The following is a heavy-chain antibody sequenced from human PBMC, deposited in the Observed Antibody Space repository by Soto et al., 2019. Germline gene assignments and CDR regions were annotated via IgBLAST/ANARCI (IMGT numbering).Heavy chain of an antibody. D-gene: IGHD1-26*01. CDR1: GFTFSSYS. CDR2: ISSSSNTI. Sequence: EVQLVESGGGLVQPGGSLRLSCAASGFTFSSYSMNWVRQAPGKGLEWVSYISSSSNTIYYADSVKGRFTISRDNARNSLYLQMNSLRDENTAVYYCARDHEAGSYYQPSRAFDIWGQGTMVTVSS. J-gene: IGHJ3*02. CDR3: ARDHEAGSYYQPSRAFDI. V-gene: IGHV3-48*02.